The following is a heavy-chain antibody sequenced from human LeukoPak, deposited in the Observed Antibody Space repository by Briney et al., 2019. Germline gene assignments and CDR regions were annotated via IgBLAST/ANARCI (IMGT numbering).Heavy chain of an antibody. D-gene: IGHD1-1*01. CDR1: GYSFTNYW. CDR3: ARSPFPYKMHNVALDS. Sequence: RGESLKISCKGSGYSFTNYWIGWVRQMPGKGLEWMGIIYPGDSDTRYSPSFQGQVTISADKSSSTAYLQWSSLKASDTAMYFCARSPFPYKMHNVALDSWGQGTLVAVSS. V-gene: IGHV5-51*01. J-gene: IGHJ4*02. CDR2: IYPGDSDT.